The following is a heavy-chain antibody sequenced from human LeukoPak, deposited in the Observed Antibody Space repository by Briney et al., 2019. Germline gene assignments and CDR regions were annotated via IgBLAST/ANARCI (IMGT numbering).Heavy chain of an antibody. J-gene: IGHJ4*02. CDR1: GFTFSDYA. D-gene: IGHD5-24*01. Sequence: HPGGSLRLSCTASGFTFSDYAMSWVRQAPGKGLEWVSGISGSGGSIRYADSVKGRFVISRDNSKNTLYLQMNCLRAEDTAVYYCAKGGDGYNYYFDYWGQETLVTVSS. V-gene: IGHV3-23*01. CDR2: ISGSGGSI. CDR3: AKGGDGYNYYFDY.